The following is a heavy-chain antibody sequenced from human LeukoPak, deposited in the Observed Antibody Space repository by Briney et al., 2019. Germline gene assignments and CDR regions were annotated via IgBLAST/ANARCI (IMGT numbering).Heavy chain of an antibody. J-gene: IGHJ4*02. CDR3: ARADYGGNSVDY. CDR2: IYYSGST. D-gene: IGHD4-23*01. CDR1: GGSISSGGYY. Sequence: SETLSLTCTVSGGSISSGGYYWSWIRQHPGKGLEWIGYIYYSGSTYYNPSLKSRVTISVDTSKNQFSLKLSSVTAADTAVYYCARADYGGNSVDYWGQGTLVTVSS. V-gene: IGHV4-31*03.